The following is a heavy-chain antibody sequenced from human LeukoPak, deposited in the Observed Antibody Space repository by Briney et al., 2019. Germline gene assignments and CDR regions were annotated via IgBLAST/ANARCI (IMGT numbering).Heavy chain of an antibody. Sequence: PTGGSLRLSCAASGFTFSSSAMSWVRQAPGKGLEWVSSNSGSGGSTYYADSVKGRFTISRDNSKNTLYLQMNSLRAEDTAVYYCAKGPLLWDWGQGTLVTVSS. CDR3: AKGPLLWD. V-gene: IGHV3-23*01. D-gene: IGHD2/OR15-2a*01. CDR2: NSGSGGST. CDR1: GFTFSSSA. J-gene: IGHJ4*02.